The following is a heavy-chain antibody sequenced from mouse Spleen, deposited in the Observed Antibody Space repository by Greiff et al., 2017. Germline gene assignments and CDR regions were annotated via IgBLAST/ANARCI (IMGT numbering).Heavy chain of an antibody. CDR2: INYDGGST. D-gene: IGHD2-3*01. V-gene: IGHV5-16*01. Sequence: EVQLVESEGGLVQPGSSMKLSCTASGFTFSDYYMAWVRQVPEKGLEWVANINYDGGSTYYLDSLKSRFIISRDNAKNILYLQMSSLKSEDTATYYCARDDGYYYAMDYWGQGTSVTVSS. J-gene: IGHJ4*01. CDR1: GFTFSDYY. CDR3: ARDDGYYYAMDY.